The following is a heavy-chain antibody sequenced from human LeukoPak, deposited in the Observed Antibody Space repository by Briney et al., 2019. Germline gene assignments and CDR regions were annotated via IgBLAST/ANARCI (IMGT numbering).Heavy chain of an antibody. V-gene: IGHV4-59*08. J-gene: IGHJ4*02. CDR2: IYYSGST. Sequence: SETLSLTCTVSGGSISSYYWSWIRQPPGKGLEWIGYIYYSGSTNYNPSLKSRVTISVDTSKNQFSLKLSSVTAADTAVYCCARGFEDSSGYYLVWGQGTLVTVSS. CDR3: ARGFEDSSGYYLV. D-gene: IGHD3-22*01. CDR1: GGSISSYY.